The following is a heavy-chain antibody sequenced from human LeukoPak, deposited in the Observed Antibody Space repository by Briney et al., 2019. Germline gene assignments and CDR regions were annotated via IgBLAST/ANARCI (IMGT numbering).Heavy chain of an antibody. Sequence: PGRSQRLSCAASGFTFDDYAMHWVRQAPGKGLEWVSGISWNSGSIGYADSVKGRFTISRDNAKNSLYLQMNSLRAGDTALYYCAKEDIVVVPAAIRRRGMDVWGQGTTVTVSS. CDR1: GFTFDDYA. CDR3: AKEDIVVVPAAIRRRGMDV. CDR2: ISWNSGSI. J-gene: IGHJ6*02. V-gene: IGHV3-9*01. D-gene: IGHD2-2*02.